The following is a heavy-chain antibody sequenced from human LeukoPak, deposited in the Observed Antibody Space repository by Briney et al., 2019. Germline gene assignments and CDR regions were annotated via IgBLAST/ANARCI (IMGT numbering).Heavy chain of an antibody. V-gene: IGHV4-39*01. CDR1: GDSISNRDYL. CDR3: ARCKGGSRIVVVPAARGWFDP. CDR2: IYYSGST. Sequence: SETLSLTCTVSGDSISNRDYLWGWIRQPPGKGLEWIGSIYYSGSTYYNPSLKSRVTISVDTSKNQFSLKLSSVTAADTAVYYCARCKGGSRIVVVPAARGWFDPWGQGTLVTVSS. J-gene: IGHJ5*02. D-gene: IGHD2-2*01.